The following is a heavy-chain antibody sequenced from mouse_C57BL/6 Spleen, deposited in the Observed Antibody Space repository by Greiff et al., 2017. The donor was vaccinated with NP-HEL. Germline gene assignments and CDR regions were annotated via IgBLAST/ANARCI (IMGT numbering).Heavy chain of an antibody. CDR3: ARNGYYGSSFYYAMDY. Sequence: VQLQQSGAELARPGASVKLSCKASGYTFTSYGISWVKQRTGQGLEWIGEIYPRSGNTYYNEKFKGKATLTADKSSSTAYMELRSLTSEDSAVYFCARNGYYGSSFYYAMDYWGQGTSVTVSS. V-gene: IGHV1-81*01. CDR1: GYTFTSYG. D-gene: IGHD1-1*01. CDR2: IYPRSGNT. J-gene: IGHJ4*01.